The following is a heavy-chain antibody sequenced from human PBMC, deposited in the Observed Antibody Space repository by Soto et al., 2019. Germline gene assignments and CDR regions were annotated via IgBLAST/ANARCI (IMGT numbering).Heavy chain of an antibody. CDR3: ARGNYYDFWGGYNLNYYYYGMDV. D-gene: IGHD3-3*01. J-gene: IGHJ6*02. Sequence: QVQLVQSGAEVKKPGSSVKVSCKASGGTFSSYAISWVRQAPGQGLEWMGGIIPIFGTANYAQKFQGRVTINADESTSTAYRELSSLRSEDTAVYYCARGNYYDFWGGYNLNYYYYGMDVWGQGTTVTVSS. V-gene: IGHV1-69*01. CDR2: IIPIFGTA. CDR1: GGTFSSYA.